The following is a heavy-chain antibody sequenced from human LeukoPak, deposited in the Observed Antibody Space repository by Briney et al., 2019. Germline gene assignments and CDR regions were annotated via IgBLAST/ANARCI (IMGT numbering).Heavy chain of an antibody. CDR3: AREIRGFSDY. Sequence: PSETLSLTCAVYGGSFSGYYWSWIRQPPGKGLEWIGEINHSGSTNYNPSLKSRVTISVDTSKNQFSLKLSSVTAADTAVYYCAREIRGFSDYWGQGTLVTASS. V-gene: IGHV4-34*01. CDR1: GGSFSGYY. J-gene: IGHJ4*02. CDR2: INHSGST. D-gene: IGHD5-12*01.